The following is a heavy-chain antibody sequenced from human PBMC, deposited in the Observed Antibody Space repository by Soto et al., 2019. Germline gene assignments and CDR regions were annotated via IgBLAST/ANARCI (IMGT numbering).Heavy chain of an antibody. J-gene: IGHJ4*02. CDR3: AREHCSSPSCYGSFDY. CDR2: INPNSGGT. Sequence: ASVKVSCKASGYTFTGYYMHWVRQAPGQGLEWMGWINPNSGGTNYAQKFQGWVTMTRDTSISTAYMELSRLRSDDTAVYYCAREHCSSPSCYGSFDYWGQGTLVTVSS. V-gene: IGHV1-2*04. D-gene: IGHD2-2*01. CDR1: GYTFTGYY.